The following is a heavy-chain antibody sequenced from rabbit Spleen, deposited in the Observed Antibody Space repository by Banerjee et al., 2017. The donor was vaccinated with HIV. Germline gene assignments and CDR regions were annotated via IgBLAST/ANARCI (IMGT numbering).Heavy chain of an antibody. Sequence: QSLEESGGDLVKPGASLTLTCTASGFSFSSGYYMCWVRQAPGKGLEWIACVYAGSSGSTYYASWAKGRFTVSKTSSTTVTLQMTSLTAADTATYFCTRDPYSGVDGYAYGYSNLWGPGTLVTVS. D-gene: IGHD6-1*01. V-gene: IGHV1S40*01. CDR1: GFSFSSGYY. J-gene: IGHJ4*01. CDR2: VYAGSSGST. CDR3: TRDPYSGVDGYAYGYSNL.